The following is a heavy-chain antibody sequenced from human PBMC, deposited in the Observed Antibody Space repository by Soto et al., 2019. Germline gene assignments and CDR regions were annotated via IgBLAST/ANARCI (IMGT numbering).Heavy chain of an antibody. V-gene: IGHV4-59*12. D-gene: IGHD1-26*01. Sequence: SETLSLTCTVSGGSISSYYWSWIRQPAGGRLEYIGYMYYSGNTYYNPSLKSRITINPDTSKNQFSLQLNSVTPEDTAVYYCASWIGRVGASTGGYFDLWGRGTLVTVSS. CDR3: ASWIGRVGASTGGYFDL. CDR2: MYYSGNT. J-gene: IGHJ2*01. CDR1: GGSISSYY.